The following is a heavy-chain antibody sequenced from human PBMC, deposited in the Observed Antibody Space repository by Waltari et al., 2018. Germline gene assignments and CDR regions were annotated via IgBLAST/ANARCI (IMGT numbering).Heavy chain of an antibody. D-gene: IGHD5-12*01. CDR1: GFTFSSYA. Sequence: QVQLVESGGGVVQPGRSLRLSCAASGFTFSSYAMHWVRPAPGKGLESVSVISFDGSNKYYADSVKGRFTISRDNSKNTLYLQMNSLRAEDTAVYYCARDTVDSGYVGFYFDYWGQGTLVTVSS. CDR3: ARDTVDSGYVGFYFDY. V-gene: IGHV3-30-3*01. CDR2: ISFDGSNK. J-gene: IGHJ4*02.